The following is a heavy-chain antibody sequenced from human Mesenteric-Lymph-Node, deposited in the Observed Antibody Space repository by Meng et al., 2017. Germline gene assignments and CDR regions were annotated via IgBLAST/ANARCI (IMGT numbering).Heavy chain of an antibody. CDR3: ARSPKYSYGRRALDY. J-gene: IGHJ4*02. CDR1: GGSFSGYY. V-gene: IGHV4-34*01. Sequence: VPLQQWGAGLLKPSETLSLPCAVYGGSFSGYYWSCIRQPSGKGLEWIGEINHSGSTNYNPSLKSRVTISVDTSKNQFSLKLSSVTAADTAVYYCARSPKYSYGRRALDYWGQGTLVTVSS. CDR2: INHSGST. D-gene: IGHD5-18*01.